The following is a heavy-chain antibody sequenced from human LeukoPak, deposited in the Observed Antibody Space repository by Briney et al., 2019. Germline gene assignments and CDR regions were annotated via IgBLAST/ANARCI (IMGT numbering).Heavy chain of an antibody. Sequence: SETLSLTCTVSGGSISSYYWSWIRQPAGKGLEWIGRIYTSGSSNSNPSLKNRVTMSADTSKNQFSLKLSSVTAADTAVYYCARDISVAGSFLLFDYWGQGTLVTVSS. CDR1: GGSISSYY. CDR2: IYTSGSS. D-gene: IGHD6-19*01. CDR3: ARDISVAGSFLLFDY. J-gene: IGHJ4*02. V-gene: IGHV4-4*07.